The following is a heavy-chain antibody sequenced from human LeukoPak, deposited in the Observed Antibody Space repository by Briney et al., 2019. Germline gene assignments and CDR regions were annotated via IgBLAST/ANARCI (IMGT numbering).Heavy chain of an antibody. J-gene: IGHJ4*02. CDR3: TTVNGDYSTGDY. Sequence: GGSLRPSCAASGFTFSNAWMSWVRQAPGKGLEWVGRIKSKTDGGTTDYAAPVKGRFTISRDDSKNTLYLQMNSLKTEDTAVYYCTTVNGDYSTGDYWGQGTLVTVSS. CDR1: GFTFSNAW. CDR2: IKSKTDGGTT. D-gene: IGHD4-17*01. V-gene: IGHV3-15*01.